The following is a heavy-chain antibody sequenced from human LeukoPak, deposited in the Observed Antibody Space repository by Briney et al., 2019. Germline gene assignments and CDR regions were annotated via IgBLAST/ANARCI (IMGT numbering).Heavy chain of an antibody. J-gene: IGHJ4*02. CDR2: IKQDGSEK. Sequence: GGSLRLSCAASGFTFSSYWMSWVRQAPGRGLEWVANIKQDGSEKYYVDSVKGRFTISRDNAKNTLYLQMNSLRAEDTAVYYCAKAVGYIVVVPAAMGGVDYWGQGTLVTVSS. D-gene: IGHD2-2*01. CDR3: AKAVGYIVVVPAAMGGVDY. CDR1: GFTFSSYW. V-gene: IGHV3-7*01.